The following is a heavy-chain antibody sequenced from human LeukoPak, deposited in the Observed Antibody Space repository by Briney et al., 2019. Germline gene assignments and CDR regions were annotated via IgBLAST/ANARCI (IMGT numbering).Heavy chain of an antibody. J-gene: IGHJ4*02. CDR2: IIPILGIA. CDR1: GGTFSSYT. CDR3: ARAIYCSSTSCYSSDY. Sequence: SVKVSCKASGGTFSSYTISLVRQAPGQGLEWMGRIIPILGIANYAQKFQGRVTITADKSTSTAYMELSSLRSEDTAVYYCARAIYCSSTSCYSSDYWGQGTLVTVSS. D-gene: IGHD2-2*02. V-gene: IGHV1-69*02.